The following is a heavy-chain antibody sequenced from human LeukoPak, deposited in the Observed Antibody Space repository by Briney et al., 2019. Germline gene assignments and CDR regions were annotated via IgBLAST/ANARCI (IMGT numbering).Heavy chain of an antibody. Sequence: GGSLRLSCAASGFTFSSYAVTWVRQAPGKGLEWVSYISSSSSTIYYADSVKGRFTISRDNAKNSLYLQMNSLRAEDTAVYYCARDSSGYFDSSPLGDYWGQGTLVTVSS. CDR1: GFTFSSYA. D-gene: IGHD3-22*01. J-gene: IGHJ4*02. CDR2: ISSSSSTI. V-gene: IGHV3-48*04. CDR3: ARDSSGYFDSSPLGDY.